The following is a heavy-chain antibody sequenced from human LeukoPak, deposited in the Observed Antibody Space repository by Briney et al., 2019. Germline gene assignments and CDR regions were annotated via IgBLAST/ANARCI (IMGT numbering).Heavy chain of an antibody. CDR3: AXDYDGIAVAVFEN. V-gene: IGHV1-2*02. CDR2: INPNSGGT. Sequence: ASVKVSCKASGYTFTNHDIAWVRQAPGQGLEWMGWINPNSGGTNYAQKFQGRVTMTRGTSISTAYMELSRLRSDDTAVYYCAXDYDGIAVAVFENWGQGTLVTVSS. CDR1: GYTFTNHD. D-gene: IGHD6-19*01. J-gene: IGHJ4*02.